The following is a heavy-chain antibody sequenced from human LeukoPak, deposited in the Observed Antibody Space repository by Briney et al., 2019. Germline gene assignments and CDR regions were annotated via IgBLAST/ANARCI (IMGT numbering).Heavy chain of an antibody. CDR3: ARLAVGSPFDY. D-gene: IGHD3-10*01. CDR2: ISYSGST. Sequence: PSETLSLTCSVSGGSIGSTTFSWGWIRQPPDKGLEYIGAISYSGSTYYNPSLKSRVTISVDTSKNQFSLKLSSVTAADTAVYYCARLAVGSPFDYWGQGILVTVSS. CDR1: GGSIGSTTFS. V-gene: IGHV4-39*01. J-gene: IGHJ4*02.